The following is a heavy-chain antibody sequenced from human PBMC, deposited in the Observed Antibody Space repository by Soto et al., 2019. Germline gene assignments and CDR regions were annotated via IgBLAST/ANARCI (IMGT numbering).Heavy chain of an antibody. V-gene: IGHV1-18*01. J-gene: IGHJ6*02. CDR2: ISTDSGYT. CDR1: GYIFTTYG. Sequence: QIQLVQSGGEVERPGASVTVSCEASGYIFTTYGLSWVRQTPAHGLEWMGWISTDSGYTQYSQLLQGRVTMTRDTSTNTAYMELRDLTFDDTGIYYCARDRPPGSLYGMDAWGLGTAVTVSS. CDR3: ARDRPPGSLYGMDA.